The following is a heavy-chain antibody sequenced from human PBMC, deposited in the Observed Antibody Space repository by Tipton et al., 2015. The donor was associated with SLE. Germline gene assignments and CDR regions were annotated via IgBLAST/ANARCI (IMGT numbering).Heavy chain of an antibody. D-gene: IGHD6-6*01. Sequence: SLRLSCAASGFTFSSYSMNWVRQAPGKGLEWVSYISSSSTIYYADSVKGRFTISRDNAKNSLYLQMNSLRAEDTAVYYCARISSSAARHDYWGQGTLVTVSS. J-gene: IGHJ4*02. V-gene: IGHV3-48*01. CDR2: ISSSSTI. CDR3: ARISSSAARHDY. CDR1: GFTFSSYS.